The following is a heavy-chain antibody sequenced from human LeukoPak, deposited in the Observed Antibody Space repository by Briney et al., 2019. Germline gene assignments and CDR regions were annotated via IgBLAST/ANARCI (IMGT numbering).Heavy chain of an antibody. CDR1: GGSISSSSYY. Sequence: SETLSLTCTVSGGSISSSSYYWGWIRQPPGKGLEWIGSIYYSGSTYYNPSLKSRVTISVDTSKNQFSLKLSSVTAADTAVYYCARGYSGSYYLGFFDYWGQGALVTVSS. CDR3: ARGYSGSYYLGFFDY. D-gene: IGHD1-26*01. CDR2: IYYSGST. V-gene: IGHV4-39*07. J-gene: IGHJ4*02.